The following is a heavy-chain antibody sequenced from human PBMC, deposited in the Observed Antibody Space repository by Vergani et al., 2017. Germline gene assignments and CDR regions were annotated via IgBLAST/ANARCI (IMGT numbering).Heavy chain of an antibody. V-gene: IGHV3-30*01. CDR3: ARDQGGARVRVYYYGMDV. J-gene: IGHJ6*02. CDR2: ISYDGSNK. D-gene: IGHD1-26*01. Sequence: QVQLVESGGGVVQPGRSLRLSCAASGFTFSSYAMHWVRQAPGKGLEWVAVISYDGSNKYYADSVKGRFTISRDNSKNTLYLQMTSLRAEDTAVYYCARDQGGARVRVYYYGMDVWGQGTTVTVSS. CDR1: GFTFSSYA.